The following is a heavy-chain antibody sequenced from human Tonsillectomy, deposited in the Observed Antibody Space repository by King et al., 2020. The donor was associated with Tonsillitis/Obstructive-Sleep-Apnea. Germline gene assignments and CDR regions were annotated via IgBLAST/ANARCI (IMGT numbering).Heavy chain of an antibody. CDR1: GVSFSGYY. V-gene: IGHV4-34*01. J-gene: IGHJ4*02. CDR3: ARADFWSGYYTGPMVDY. Sequence: VQLQQWGAGLLKPSETLSLPCAVYGVSFSGYYWSWLRQPPGKGLEWIGEINHSGSTNYNPSLKSRVTISVDTSKNQFSLKLSSVTAADTAVYYCARADFWSGYYTGPMVDYWGQGTLVTVSS. CDR2: INHSGST. D-gene: IGHD3-3*01.